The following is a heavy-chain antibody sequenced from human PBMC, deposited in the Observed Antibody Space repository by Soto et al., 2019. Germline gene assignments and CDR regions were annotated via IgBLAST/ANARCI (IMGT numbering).Heavy chain of an antibody. CDR3: ARKKPDTTGFYFDF. D-gene: IGHD3-22*01. J-gene: IGHJ4*02. V-gene: IGHV4-28*01. CDR2: INYSGST. Sequence: VQLQESGPGLVKPSDTLSLTCTVSGYSISSSNWWGWIRQPPGKGLEWIVYINYSGSTYNPSLKSRVTMSLDTSKHQFSMKLSSVTAVDTAVYYCARKKPDTTGFYFDFWGQGTLVTVSS. CDR1: GYSISSSNW.